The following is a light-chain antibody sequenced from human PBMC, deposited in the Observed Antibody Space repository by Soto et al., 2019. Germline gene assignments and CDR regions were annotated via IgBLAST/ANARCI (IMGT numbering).Light chain of an antibody. Sequence: EIVLTQSPATLCLSPGERATLSCSASQTVSNYLLWYQQKPGQAPRLLIYGASSRATGVPDRISGSGSGTDFALTINRLEAEDFAVYYCQQYASSPWTFGQGTKVDIK. CDR2: GAS. V-gene: IGKV3-20*01. CDR1: QTVSNY. J-gene: IGKJ1*01. CDR3: QQYASSPWT.